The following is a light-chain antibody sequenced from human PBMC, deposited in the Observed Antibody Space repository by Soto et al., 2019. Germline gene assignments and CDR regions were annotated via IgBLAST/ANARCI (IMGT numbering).Light chain of an antibody. J-gene: IGLJ1*01. CDR3: NSYAVTICFV. CDR1: SRVGGGYNY. Sequence: SVLTQPQTASRAHRYSVNISCTGTSRVGGGYNYVSWYQQHPGKAPNAIIYEASKRHSGVPDRSAGAKSGSTSFLTVAGLKAENLAHYYCNSYAVTICFVFGTGT. V-gene: IGLV2-8*01. CDR2: EAS.